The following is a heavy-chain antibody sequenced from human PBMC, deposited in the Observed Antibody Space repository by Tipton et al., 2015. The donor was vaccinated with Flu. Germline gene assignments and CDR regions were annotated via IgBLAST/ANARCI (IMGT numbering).Heavy chain of an antibody. Sequence: TLSLTCTVLSGSVSSAGYYWTWVRQPPGKGLEYIGQLYYTGSSNHNPSLKSRVTITVDTSKNQLSLKLTSVTAADTAVYYCARMRARDCTLGVCYLWYCELWGRGSLVTVSS. V-gene: IGHV4-61*08. CDR1: SGSVSSAGYY. CDR2: LYYTGSS. J-gene: IGHJ2*01. D-gene: IGHD2-8*01. CDR3: ARMRARDCTLGVCYLWYCEL.